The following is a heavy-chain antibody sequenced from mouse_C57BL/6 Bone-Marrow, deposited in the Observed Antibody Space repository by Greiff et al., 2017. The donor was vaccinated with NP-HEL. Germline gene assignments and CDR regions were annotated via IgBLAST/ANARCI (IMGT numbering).Heavy chain of an antibody. CDR1: GFNIKDYY. V-gene: IGHV14-1*02. CDR2: IDPENGNS. CDR3: ARSKLYAMNC. D-gene: IGHD4-1*01. J-gene: IGHJ4*01. Sequence: EVKLVESGAELVRPGALVKLSCKASGFNIKDYYMPWVKQRPEQGLEWIGWIDPENGNSIYDPKIQGRASITADTTSNKAYLLLSSLTSEDTAVYYCARSKLYAMNCWGQGTSVTVSS.